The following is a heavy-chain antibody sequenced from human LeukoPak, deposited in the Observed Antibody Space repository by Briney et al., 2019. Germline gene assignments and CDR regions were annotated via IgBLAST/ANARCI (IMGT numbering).Heavy chain of an antibody. CDR2: IWYDGSNK. CDR3: AKDAGWFDP. CDR1: GFTFSRYG. V-gene: IGHV3-33*06. J-gene: IGHJ5*02. Sequence: GGSLRLSCAASGFTFSRYGMHWVRQAPGKGLEWVAVIWYDGSNKYYADSVKGRFTISRDNSKNTLYLQMNSLRAEDTAVYYCAKDAGWFDPWGQGTLVSVSS. D-gene: IGHD6-13*01.